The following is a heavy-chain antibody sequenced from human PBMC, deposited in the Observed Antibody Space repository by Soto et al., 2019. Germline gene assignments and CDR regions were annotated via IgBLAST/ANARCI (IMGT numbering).Heavy chain of an antibody. J-gene: IGHJ4*02. CDR2: IYHSGDT. CDR3: ASKYGSGSYYVDY. D-gene: IGHD3-10*01. Sequence: QVQLQESGPGLVKPSGTLSLTCAVSGVSISSSNWWSWVRQPPGKGLEWIGEIYHSGDTNYNPSLKSRVTISVDKSKNQFSLKLNSVTAAHTAVYYCASKYGSGSYYVDYWGQGTLVTVSS. V-gene: IGHV4-4*02. CDR1: GVSISSSNW.